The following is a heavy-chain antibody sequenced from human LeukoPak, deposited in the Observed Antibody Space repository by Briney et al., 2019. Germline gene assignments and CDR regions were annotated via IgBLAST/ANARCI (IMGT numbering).Heavy chain of an antibody. J-gene: IGHJ4*02. CDR3: AKGLLAVDDFWSGYFDY. D-gene: IGHD3-3*01. V-gene: IGHV3-23*01. Sequence: PGGSLRLSCAASGFTFSSYAMSWVRQAPGKGLEWVSAISGSGGSTYYADSVKGRFTISRDNSKNTLYLQMNSLRAEDTAVYYCAKGLLAVDDFWSGYFDYWGQGTLVTVSS. CDR1: GFTFSSYA. CDR2: ISGSGGST.